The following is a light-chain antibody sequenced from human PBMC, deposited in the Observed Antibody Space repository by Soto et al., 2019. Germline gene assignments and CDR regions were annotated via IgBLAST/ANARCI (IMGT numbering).Light chain of an antibody. V-gene: IGLV2-14*01. Sequence: LTQPASVSGSPGQSITISCTGTNIDVGGYNYVSWYQQHPGKAPRLIISDVSNRPSGVSNRFSGSKSGNTASLTISGLQAEDEADYYCNSYRSTSARYVFGTGTKVTVL. CDR2: DVS. CDR3: NSYRSTSARYV. CDR1: NIDVGGYNY. J-gene: IGLJ1*01.